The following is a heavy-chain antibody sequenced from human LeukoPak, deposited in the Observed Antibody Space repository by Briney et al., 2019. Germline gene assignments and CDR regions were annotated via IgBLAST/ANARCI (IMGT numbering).Heavy chain of an antibody. Sequence: GGSLRLPCAASGFTFDDYAMHWVRQAPGKGLEWVSVIYSGGKTFYADSVKGRFTISRDNSRNTLYLQMNSLRAEDTAVYYCARGDPGAYWGQGTLVTVSS. J-gene: IGHJ4*02. V-gene: IGHV3-53*01. CDR2: IYSGGKT. CDR1: GFTFDDYA. CDR3: ARGDPGAY. D-gene: IGHD2-21*02.